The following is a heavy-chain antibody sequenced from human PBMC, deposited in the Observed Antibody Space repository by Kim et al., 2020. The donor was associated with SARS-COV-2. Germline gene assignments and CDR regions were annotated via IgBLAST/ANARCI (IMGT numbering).Heavy chain of an antibody. V-gene: IGHV4-39*01. CDR3: ARRGYSYGHFDY. CDR1: GGSISSSSYY. CDR2: IYYSGST. D-gene: IGHD5-18*01. J-gene: IGHJ4*02. Sequence: SETLSLTCTVSGGSISSSSYYWGWNRQPPGKGLEWIGSIYYSGSTYYNPSLKSRVTISVDTSKNQFSLKLSSVTAADTAVYYCARRGYSYGHFDYWGQGTLVTVSS.